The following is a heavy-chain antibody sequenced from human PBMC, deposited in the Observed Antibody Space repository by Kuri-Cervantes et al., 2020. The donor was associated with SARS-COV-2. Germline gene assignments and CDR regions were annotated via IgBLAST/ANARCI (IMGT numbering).Heavy chain of an antibody. CDR1: GGTFSIYA. CDR2: IIPIFGTA. Sequence: SVKVSCKASGGTFSIYAISWVRQAPGQGLEWMGGIIPIFGTANYAQTFQGRVTITADESTGTAYMELSRLRSEDTAVYYCAREHGWYAPAYYYGMDVWGEGPTVTVSS. J-gene: IGHJ6*04. CDR3: AREHGWYAPAYYYGMDV. V-gene: IGHV1-69*13. D-gene: IGHD6-19*01.